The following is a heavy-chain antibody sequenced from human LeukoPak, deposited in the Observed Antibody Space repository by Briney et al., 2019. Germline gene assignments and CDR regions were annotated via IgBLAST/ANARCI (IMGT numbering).Heavy chain of an antibody. V-gene: IGHV4-39*07. CDR1: GGSISSSSYY. CDR3: ARQNSMIVGTFFDY. CDR2: IYYSGST. J-gene: IGHJ4*02. Sequence: SETLSLTCTVSGGSISSSSYYWGWIRQPPGKGLEWIGSIYYSGSTNYNPSLKSRVTISVDTSKNQFSLELSSVTAADTAVYYCARQNSMIVGTFFDYWGQGTLVTVSS. D-gene: IGHD3-22*01.